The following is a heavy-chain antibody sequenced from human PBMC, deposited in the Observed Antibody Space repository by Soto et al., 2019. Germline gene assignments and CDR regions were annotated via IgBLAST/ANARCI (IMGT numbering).Heavy chain of an antibody. CDR1: GFTFSSYA. CDR3: AKTPNYYGGFDP. Sequence: PGGSLRLSCAASGFTFSSYAMSWVRQAPGKGLEWVSAISGSGGSTYYADSAKGRFTISRDNSKNTLYLQMNSLRAEDTAVYYCAKTPNYYGGFDPWGQGTLVTVSS. J-gene: IGHJ5*02. V-gene: IGHV3-23*01. CDR2: ISGSGGST. D-gene: IGHD3-10*01.